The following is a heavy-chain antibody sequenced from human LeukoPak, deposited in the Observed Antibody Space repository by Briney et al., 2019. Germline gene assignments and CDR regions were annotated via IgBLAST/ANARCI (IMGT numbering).Heavy chain of an antibody. CDR2: IYYSGST. J-gene: IGHJ4*02. CDR3: ARDDYGSGILGY. D-gene: IGHD3-10*01. CDR1: GGSISSYY. Sequence: SETLSLTCTVSGGSISSYYWSWIRQPPGKGLEGIGYIYYSGSTNYNPSLKSRVTISVDTSKNQFSLKLSSVTAADTAVYYCARDDYGSGILGYWGQGTLVTVSS. V-gene: IGHV4-59*01.